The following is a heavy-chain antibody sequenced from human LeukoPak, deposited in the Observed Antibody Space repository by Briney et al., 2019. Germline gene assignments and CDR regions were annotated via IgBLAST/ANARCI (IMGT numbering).Heavy chain of an antibody. D-gene: IGHD6-19*01. CDR1: GFTFSSYA. CDR3: AKDLVVAVAGNDAFDI. V-gene: IGHV3-23*01. J-gene: IGHJ3*02. Sequence: GGSLRLSCAASGFTFSSYAMSWVRQAPGKGLEWVSAISGSGGSTYYADSVKGRFTISRDNSKNTLYLQMNSLRAEDTAVYYCAKDLVVAVAGNDAFDIWGQGTMVTVSS. CDR2: ISGSGGST.